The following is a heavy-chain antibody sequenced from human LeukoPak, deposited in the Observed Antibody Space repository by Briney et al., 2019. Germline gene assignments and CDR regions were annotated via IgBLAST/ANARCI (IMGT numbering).Heavy chain of an antibody. D-gene: IGHD2-2*01. CDR2: INPNSGGT. Sequence: ASVKVSCKASGYTFTGYYMHWVRHASGQGLEWMGWINPNSGGTNYAQKFQGRVTMTRDTSISTAYMELSRLRSDDTAVYYCARVYCSSTSCYWDYWGQGTLVTVSS. CDR3: ARVYCSSTSCYWDY. V-gene: IGHV1-2*02. CDR1: GYTFTGYY. J-gene: IGHJ4*02.